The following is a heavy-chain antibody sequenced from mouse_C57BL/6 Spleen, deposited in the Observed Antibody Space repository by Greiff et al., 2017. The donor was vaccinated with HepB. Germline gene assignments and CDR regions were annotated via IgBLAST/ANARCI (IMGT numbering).Heavy chain of an antibody. D-gene: IGHD1-1*01. V-gene: IGHV1-80*01. CDR3: ARSEWGLFYAMDY. CDR1: GYAFSSYW. CDR2: IYPGDGDT. J-gene: IGHJ4*01. Sequence: VQLQQSGAELVKPGASVKISCKASGYAFSSYWMNWVKQRPGKGLEWIGQIYPGDGDTNYNGKFKGKATLTADKSSSTAYMQLSSLTSEDSAVYFCARSEWGLFYAMDYWGQGTSVTVSS.